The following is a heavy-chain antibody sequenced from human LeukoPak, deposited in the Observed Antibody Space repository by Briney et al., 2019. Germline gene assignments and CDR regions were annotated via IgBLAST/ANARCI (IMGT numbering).Heavy chain of an antibody. CDR1: GFTFSSYG. Sequence: GGSLRLSCAASGFTFSSYGMSWVRQAPGKGLEWVSAISGSGGSTYYADSVKGRFTISRDNSKNTLYLQMNSLRAEDTAVYYCAKWNIKPNYFGYWGQGTLVTVSS. CDR3: AKWNIKPNYFGY. CDR2: ISGSGGST. V-gene: IGHV3-23*01. D-gene: IGHD2/OR15-2a*01. J-gene: IGHJ4*02.